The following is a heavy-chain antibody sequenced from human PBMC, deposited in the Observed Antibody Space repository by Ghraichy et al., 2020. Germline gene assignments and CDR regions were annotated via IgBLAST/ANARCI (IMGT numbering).Heavy chain of an antibody. D-gene: IGHD2-15*01. CDR3: ARRGVGPLGYCSGGSCSPFDY. CDR2: IYPGDSDT. Sequence: GESLNISCKGSGYSFTSYWIGWVRQMPGKGLEWMGIIYPGDSDTRYSPSFQGQVTISADKSISTAYLQWSSLKASDTAMYYCARRGVGPLGYCSGGSCSPFDYWGQGTLVTVSS. CDR1: GYSFTSYW. V-gene: IGHV5-51*01. J-gene: IGHJ4*02.